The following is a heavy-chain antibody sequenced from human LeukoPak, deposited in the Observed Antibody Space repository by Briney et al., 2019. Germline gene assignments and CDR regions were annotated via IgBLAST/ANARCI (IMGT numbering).Heavy chain of an antibody. V-gene: IGHV4-61*02. D-gene: IGHD3-22*01. CDR1: GGSISSGNYY. CDR2: IYSSGST. Sequence: SETLSLTCTVSGGSISSGNYYWTWIRQPAGKGLEWIGRIYSSGSTNYNPSLKSRVTISVDRSNNQFSLKLSSVTAADTAVYYCARASDYDSSGYYYRLRFYYYMDVWGKGTTVTVSS. J-gene: IGHJ6*03. CDR3: ARASDYDSSGYYYRLRFYYYMDV.